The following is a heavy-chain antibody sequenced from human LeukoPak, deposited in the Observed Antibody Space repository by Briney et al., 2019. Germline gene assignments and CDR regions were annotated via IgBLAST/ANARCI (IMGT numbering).Heavy chain of an antibody. V-gene: IGHV1-18*01. Sequence: ASVKVSCKASGYTFTSYGISWVRQAPGQGLEWMGWISPYNGNTNYAQKLQGRVTMTTDTSTSPAYMELRSLRSDDTAVYYCARDQDYYDSSGYYPPDAFDIWGQGTMVTVSS. CDR3: ARDQDYYDSSGYYPPDAFDI. CDR1: GYTFTSYG. J-gene: IGHJ3*02. D-gene: IGHD3-22*01. CDR2: ISPYNGNT.